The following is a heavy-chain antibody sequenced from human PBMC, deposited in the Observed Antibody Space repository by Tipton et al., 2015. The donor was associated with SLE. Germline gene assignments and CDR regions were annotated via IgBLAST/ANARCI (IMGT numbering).Heavy chain of an antibody. Sequence: TLSLTCSVSGGSISTSSHYWGWIRQPPGKGLEWIGSISYSGTTFYNPSLKSRVTISADTSKNQFSLNLTSVTAADTAVYYCARAVPRGSTSGYWYFDLWGRGTLVTVSS. CDR3: ARAVPRGSTSGYWYFDL. V-gene: IGHV4-39*07. J-gene: IGHJ2*01. D-gene: IGHD6-6*01. CDR1: GGSISTSSHY. CDR2: ISYSGTT.